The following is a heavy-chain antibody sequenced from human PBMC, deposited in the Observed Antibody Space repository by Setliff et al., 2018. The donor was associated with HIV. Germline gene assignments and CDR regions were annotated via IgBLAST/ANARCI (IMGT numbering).Heavy chain of an antibody. D-gene: IGHD3-22*01. J-gene: IGHJ3*01. CDR1: GGTFSSYG. CDR2: IIPIIGIP. V-gene: IGHV1-69*10. CDR3: ARDQAYYYDSSAYYPDAFDL. Sequence: SVKVSCKASGGTFSSYGISWVRQAPGQGLEWMGGIIPIIGIPNYAQKFQGRVTITADKSTSTAYMELSSPRSEDTAVYYCARDQAYYYDSSAYYPDAFDLWGQGTMVTVSS.